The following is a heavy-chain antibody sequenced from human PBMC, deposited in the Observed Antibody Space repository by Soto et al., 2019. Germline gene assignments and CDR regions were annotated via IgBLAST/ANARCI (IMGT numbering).Heavy chain of an antibody. CDR2: ISETSDYI. D-gene: IGHD6-25*01. J-gene: IGHJ4*02. V-gene: IGHV3-21*01. CDR3: ARPSGRVSFRSA. Sequence: SVLIACVVTSFHTIGDNMNWIRQAPGKGLEWVASISETSDYIVYADSVKGRFTIYRENAKNCLYLQMSGLRAADTAVYCYARPSGRVSFRSAWGQGPLVT. CDR1: SFHTIGDN.